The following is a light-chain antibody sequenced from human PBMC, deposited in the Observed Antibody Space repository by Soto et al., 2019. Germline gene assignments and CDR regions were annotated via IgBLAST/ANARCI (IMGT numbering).Light chain of an antibody. CDR2: DAS. CDR1: QDISNY. J-gene: IGKJ4*01. CDR3: QQYDNPSLT. Sequence: DIQITHSPSALSASVVERVTITFRASQDISNYLNWYQQKPGKAPKLLIYDASNLETGVPSRFSGSGSGTDFTFTISSLQPEDIATYYCQQYDNPSLTFGGGTKVDI. V-gene: IGKV1-33*01.